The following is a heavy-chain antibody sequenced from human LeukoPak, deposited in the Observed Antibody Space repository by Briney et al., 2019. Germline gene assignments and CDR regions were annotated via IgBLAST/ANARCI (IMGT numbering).Heavy chain of an antibody. CDR1: GFTFSSSG. CDR3: AKFHRYNWNGGSFDY. D-gene: IGHD1-1*01. Sequence: GGSLRLSCAASGFTFSSSGMHWVRQAPGKGLEWVAFIRYDGSNKYYADSVKGRFTISRDNSKNTLYLQMNSLRAEDTAVYYCAKFHRYNWNGGSFDYWGQGTLVTVSS. J-gene: IGHJ4*02. V-gene: IGHV3-30*02. CDR2: IRYDGSNK.